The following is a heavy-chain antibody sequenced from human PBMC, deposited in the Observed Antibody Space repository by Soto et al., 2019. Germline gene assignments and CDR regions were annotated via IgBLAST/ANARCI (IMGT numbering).Heavy chain of an antibody. J-gene: IGHJ4*02. D-gene: IGHD3-10*01. CDR2: IIPIFGTA. V-gene: IGHV1-69*06. Sequence: QVQLVQSGAEVKKPGSSVKVSCKASGGTFSSYAISWVRQAPGQGLEWMGGIIPIFGTANYAQKFQGRVTITADKSTSTAYMELSSLRSEDTAVYYCARDGGRMVRGPKTQGYFDYWGQGTLVTVSS. CDR1: GGTFSSYA. CDR3: ARDGGRMVRGPKTQGYFDY.